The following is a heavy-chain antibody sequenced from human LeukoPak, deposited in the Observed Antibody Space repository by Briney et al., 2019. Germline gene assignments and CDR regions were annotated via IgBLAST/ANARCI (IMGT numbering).Heavy chain of an antibody. J-gene: IGHJ6*02. CDR3: TTGPFDYYGSASYLANGMDV. V-gene: IGHV3-15*01. Sequence: PGGSLSLSCAASGFTFSSYWMSWVRQAPGKGLEWVGRIKSKTDGGTTDYTAPVKGRFTISRDDSKNTLYLQMNSLKTEDTAVYYCTTGPFDYYGSASYLANGMDVWGQGTTVTVSS. D-gene: IGHD3-10*01. CDR1: GFTFSSYW. CDR2: IKSKTDGGTT.